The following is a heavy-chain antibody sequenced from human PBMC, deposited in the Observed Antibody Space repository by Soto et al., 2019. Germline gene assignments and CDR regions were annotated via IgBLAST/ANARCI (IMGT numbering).Heavy chain of an antibody. J-gene: IGHJ6*02. D-gene: IGHD3-3*01. CDR1: GGSFSGYY. V-gene: IGHV4-34*01. Sequence: SETLSLTCAVYGGSFSGYYWSWIRQPPGKGLEWIGEINHSGSTNYNPSLKSRVTISVDTSKNQFSLKLGSVTAADTAVYYCARGDYDFWSGYLGYYYYGMDVWGQGTTVTVSS. CDR3: ARGDYDFWSGYLGYYYYGMDV. CDR2: INHSGST.